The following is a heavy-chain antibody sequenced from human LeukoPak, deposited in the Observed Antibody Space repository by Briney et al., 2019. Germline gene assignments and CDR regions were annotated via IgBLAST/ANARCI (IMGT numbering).Heavy chain of an antibody. V-gene: IGHV4-39*01. CDR3: ARQQRYYYDSSGTNFDY. CDR2: IYYSGST. J-gene: IGHJ4*02. Sequence: AGGSLRLSCAASGFTFSSYGMSWVRQAPGKGLEWIGSIYYSGSTYYNPSLKSRVTISVDTSKNQFSLKLSSVTAADTAVYYCARQQRYYYDSSGTNFDYWGQGTLVTVSS. D-gene: IGHD3-22*01. CDR1: GFTFSSYG.